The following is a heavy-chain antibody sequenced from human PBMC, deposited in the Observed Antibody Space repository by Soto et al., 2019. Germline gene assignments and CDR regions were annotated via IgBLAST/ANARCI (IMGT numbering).Heavy chain of an antibody. CDR1: GFTFSSYA. J-gene: IGHJ4*02. CDR2: ISGSGGST. D-gene: IGHD3-9*01. V-gene: IGHV3-23*01. CDR3: AKMYYDILTVYYNVGVDY. Sequence: EVQLLESGGGLVQPGGSLRLSCAASGFTFSSYAMSWVRQAPGKGLEWVSAISGSGGSTYYADSVKGRFTISRDNSKNTLYMLMNSLRAEDTAVYYCAKMYYDILTVYYNVGVDYWGQGTLVTVSS.